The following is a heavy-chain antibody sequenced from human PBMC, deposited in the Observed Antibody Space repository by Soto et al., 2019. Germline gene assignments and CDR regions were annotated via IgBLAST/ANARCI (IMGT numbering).Heavy chain of an antibody. CDR1: GYTFASYA. J-gene: IGHJ4*02. CDR3: ARDPPPQDY. CDR2: ISAYNGNT. V-gene: IGHV1-18*01. Sequence: ASVKVSCNASGYTFASYAISWMRQAPGQGLEWMGWISAYNGNTNYAQKLQGRVTMTTDTSTSTAYMELRSLRSDDTAVYYCARDPPPQDYWGQGTLVTVSS.